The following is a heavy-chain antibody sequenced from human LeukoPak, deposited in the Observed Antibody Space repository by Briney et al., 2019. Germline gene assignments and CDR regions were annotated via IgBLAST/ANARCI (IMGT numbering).Heavy chain of an antibody. J-gene: IGHJ4*02. CDR3: TKGVLGRTQSVSAGLDY. Sequence: GGSLRLSCAASGFTFSKYGMHWVRQAPGKGLEWVAVISYDGSNKYYADSVKGRFTISRDNSKNTLYLQMNSLRAEDTAVYYCTKGVLGRTQSVSAGLDYWGQGTLVTVSS. CDR1: GFTFSKYG. V-gene: IGHV3-30*18. CDR2: ISYDGSNK. D-gene: IGHD7-27*01.